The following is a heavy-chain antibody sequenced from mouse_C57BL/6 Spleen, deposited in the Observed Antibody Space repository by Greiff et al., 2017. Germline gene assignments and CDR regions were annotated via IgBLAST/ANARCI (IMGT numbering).Heavy chain of an antibody. J-gene: IGHJ2*01. CDR3: AAVYYFDY. CDR2: IDPSDSYT. CDR1: GYTFTSYW. Sequence: QVQLQQPGAELVKPGASVKLSCKASGYTFTSYWMQWVKQRPGQGLEWIGEIDPSDSYTNYNQKFKGKATLTVDTSSSTAYMQLSSLTSEDSAVYYCAAVYYFDYWGQGTTLTVSS. V-gene: IGHV1-50*01.